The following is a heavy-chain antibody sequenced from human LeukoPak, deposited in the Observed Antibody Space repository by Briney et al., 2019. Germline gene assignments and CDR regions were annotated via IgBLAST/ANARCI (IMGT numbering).Heavy chain of an antibody. CDR1: GGSVSSGSYY. CDR2: IYYSGST. D-gene: IGHD6-19*01. CDR3: AREAHLSSGYAFDI. J-gene: IGHJ3*02. V-gene: IGHV4-61*01. Sequence: TLSLTCTVSGGSVSSGSYYWSWIRQPPGKGLEWIGYIYYSGSTNYNPSLKSRVTISVDTSKNQFSLKLSSVTAADTAVYYCAREAHLSSGYAFDIWGQGTMVTVSS.